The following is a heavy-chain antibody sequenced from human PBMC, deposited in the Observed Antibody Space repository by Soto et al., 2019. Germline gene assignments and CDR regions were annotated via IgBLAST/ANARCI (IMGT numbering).Heavy chain of an antibody. V-gene: IGHV3-30-3*01. J-gene: IGHJ6*02. CDR3: ARELWFGESVSWASGMDV. Sequence: GGSLRLSCAASGFTFSSYAMHWVRQAPGKGLEWVAVISYDGSNKYYADSVKGRFTISRDNSKNTLYLQMNSLRAEDTAVYYCARELWFGESVSWASGMDVWGQGTTVTVSS. D-gene: IGHD3-10*01. CDR1: GFTFSSYA. CDR2: ISYDGSNK.